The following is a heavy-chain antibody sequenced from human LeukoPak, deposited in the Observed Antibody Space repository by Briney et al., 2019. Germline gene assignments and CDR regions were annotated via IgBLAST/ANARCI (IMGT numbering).Heavy chain of an antibody. V-gene: IGHV4-34*01. CDR1: GGSFSGYY. Sequence: PSETLSLTCAVYGGSFSGYYWSWVRQPPGKGLEWIGEINHSGSTNYHPSLKSPVTISVDTSKNQFSLKLSSVTAADTAVYYCAREERGLAIDYWGQGTLVTVSS. CDR2: INHSGST. CDR3: AREERGLAIDY. J-gene: IGHJ4*02. D-gene: IGHD5-12*01.